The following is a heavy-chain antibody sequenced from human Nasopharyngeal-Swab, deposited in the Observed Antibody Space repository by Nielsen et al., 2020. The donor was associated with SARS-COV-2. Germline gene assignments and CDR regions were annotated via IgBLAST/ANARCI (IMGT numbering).Heavy chain of an antibody. CDR3: ARDHVLPDAFDI. V-gene: IGHV3-21*01. J-gene: IGHJ3*02. D-gene: IGHD3-10*01. CDR2: ISSSSSYI. Sequence: GESLKISCAASGFTFCSYSMNWVRQAPGKGLEWVSSISSSSSYIYYADSVKGRFTISRDNAKNSLYLQMNSLRAEDTAVYYCARDHVLPDAFDIWGQGTMVAVSS. CDR1: GFTFCSYS.